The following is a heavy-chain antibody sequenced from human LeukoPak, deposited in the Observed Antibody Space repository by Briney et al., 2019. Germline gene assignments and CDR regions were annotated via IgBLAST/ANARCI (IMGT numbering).Heavy chain of an antibody. Sequence: PGGSLRLSCAASGFTFSSYDMHWVRQATGKGLEWVSAIGTAGDTYYPGSVKGRFTISRENAKNSLYLQMNSLRAGDTAVYYCARGAVAGTITNWGQGTLVTVSS. V-gene: IGHV3-13*01. CDR3: ARGAVAGTITN. J-gene: IGHJ4*02. CDR2: IGTAGDT. CDR1: GFTFSSYD. D-gene: IGHD6-19*01.